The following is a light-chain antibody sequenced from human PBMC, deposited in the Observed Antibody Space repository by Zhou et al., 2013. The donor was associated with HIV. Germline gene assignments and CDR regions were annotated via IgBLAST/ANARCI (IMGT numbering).Light chain of an antibody. V-gene: IGKV1-12*01. CDR1: QGISSW. J-gene: IGKJ2*03. CDR2: AAS. Sequence: DIQMTQSPSSVSASVGDRITITCRASQGISSWLAWYQQKPGKAPKLLIYAASSLQSGVPSRFSGSGSGTEFTLTISSLQPDDFATYYCQQYSYYLNSFGQGTKLEIK. CDR3: QQYSYYLNS.